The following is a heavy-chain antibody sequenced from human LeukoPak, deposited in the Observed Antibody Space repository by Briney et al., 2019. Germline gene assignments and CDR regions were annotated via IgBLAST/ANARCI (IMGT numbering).Heavy chain of an antibody. CDR1: GRSISSYY. Sequence: SDPLSLTCTVSGRSISSYYSSWLRQPPEKGLEWSRYIYYSRKTNFNPSLESRVTISVDTSKNQFSLTLSSVTAADTAVYYCARMLANWFDPWGQGTLATVSA. J-gene: IGHJ5*02. V-gene: IGHV4-59*07. CDR2: IYYSRKT. CDR3: ARMLANWFDP. D-gene: IGHD2-8*01.